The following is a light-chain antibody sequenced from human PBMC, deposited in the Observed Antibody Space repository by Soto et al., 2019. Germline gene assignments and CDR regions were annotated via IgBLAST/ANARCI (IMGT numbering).Light chain of an antibody. CDR1: SSDVGGYSY. CDR3: SSYAGSNNLYV. Sequence: SVLTQPPSASGSHGQSVTIFCTETSSDVGGYSYVSWYQRHPGKAPKLMIYEVTKRPSGVPDRFSGSKSGNTASLTVSGLQAEDEADYYCSSYAGSNNLYVFGTGTKVTVL. CDR2: EVT. V-gene: IGLV2-8*01. J-gene: IGLJ1*01.